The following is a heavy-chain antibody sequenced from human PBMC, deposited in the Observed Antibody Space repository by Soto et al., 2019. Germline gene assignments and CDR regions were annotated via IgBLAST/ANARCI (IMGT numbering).Heavy chain of an antibody. Sequence: SETLSLICRVSGGSSSSGGYYWSWIRQHPGKGLEWIGSLYYSGSPYSNPSFKSRVTISVDTSKNRFALKLSSVAAADTAVYYCARDRADIMITCERVIPNYYYGMDVWGQMTTVTDSS. CDR2: LYYSGSP. V-gene: IGHV4-31*03. D-gene: IGHD3-16*02. CDR3: ARDRADIMITCERVIPNYYYGMDV. CDR1: GGSSSSGGYY. J-gene: IGHJ6*02.